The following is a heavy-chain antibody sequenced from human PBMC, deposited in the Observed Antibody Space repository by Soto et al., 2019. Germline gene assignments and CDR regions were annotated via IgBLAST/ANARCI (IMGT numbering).Heavy chain of an antibody. CDR1: GGTFNTYT. J-gene: IGHJ6*02. Sequence: QVQLVQSGAEVNKPGSSVKVSCKASGGTFNTYTISWVRQVPGQGLEWVGGIMPLYAKPTYAQTFQGRLMIAADEHTNTVYMELSSLRSEDTALYYCASLNNWSSGDGRIDVWGRGTAVSVSS. CDR3: ASLNNWSSGDGRIDV. CDR2: IMPLYAKP. D-gene: IGHD1-20*01. V-gene: IGHV1-69*01.